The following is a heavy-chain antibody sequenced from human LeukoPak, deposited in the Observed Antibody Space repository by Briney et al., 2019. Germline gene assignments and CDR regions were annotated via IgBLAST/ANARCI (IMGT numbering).Heavy chain of an antibody. CDR2: ISYDGSNK. V-gene: IGHV3-30*03. D-gene: IGHD3-3*01. Sequence: GRSLRLSCAASGFTFSSYGMHWVRQAPGKGLEWVAVISYDGSNKYYADSVKGRFTISRDNSKNTLYLQMNSLRAEDTAVYYCGRAYDFSRHWGQGTLVTVSS. CDR3: GRAYDFSRH. CDR1: GFTFSSYG. J-gene: IGHJ4*02.